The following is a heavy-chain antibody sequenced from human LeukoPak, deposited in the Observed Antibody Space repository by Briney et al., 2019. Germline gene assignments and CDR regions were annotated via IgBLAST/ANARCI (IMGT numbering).Heavy chain of an antibody. D-gene: IGHD2-8*02. Sequence: GGSLRLSCAGSGFTFTDAWMNWVRQAPGKGLEWVANIKQDGSEKRYVDPVKGRFTISRDNAKNSLYLQMNSLRAEDTAVYYCARAPATNEWRCMDYWGQGTLVTVSS. J-gene: IGHJ4*02. V-gene: IGHV3-7*01. CDR1: GFTFTDAW. CDR3: ARAPATNEWRCMDY. CDR2: IKQDGSEK.